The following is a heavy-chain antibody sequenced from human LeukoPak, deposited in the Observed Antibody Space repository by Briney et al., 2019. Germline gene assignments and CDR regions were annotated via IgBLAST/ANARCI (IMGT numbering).Heavy chain of an antibody. D-gene: IGHD5-18*01. CDR1: GFTFGDYA. J-gene: IGHJ4*02. CDR2: IRSKAYGGTT. CDR3: TRELPGLWLPFDY. Sequence: PGRSLRLSCTASGFTFGDYAMSWVRQAPGKGLEWVGFIRSKAYGGTTEYAASVKGRFTISRDDSKSIAYLQMNSLKTEDTAVYYRTRELPGLWLPFDYWGQGTLVTVSS. V-gene: IGHV3-49*04.